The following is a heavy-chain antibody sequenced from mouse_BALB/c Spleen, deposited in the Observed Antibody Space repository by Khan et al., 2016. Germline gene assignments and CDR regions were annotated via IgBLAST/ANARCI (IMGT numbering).Heavy chain of an antibody. V-gene: IGHV1-87*01. J-gene: IGHJ2*01. D-gene: IGHD1-1*01. Sequence: QVQLQQPGAELARPGASVKLSCKASGYTFTSYWMQWVKQRPGQGLEWIGAIYPGDGDTRYTQKFKGKATLTADKSSSTAYMQLNSLASEDSAVYYCASYYGSSYDYFDYWGQGTTLTVSS. CDR1: GYTFTSYW. CDR2: IYPGDGDT. CDR3: ASYYGSSYDYFDY.